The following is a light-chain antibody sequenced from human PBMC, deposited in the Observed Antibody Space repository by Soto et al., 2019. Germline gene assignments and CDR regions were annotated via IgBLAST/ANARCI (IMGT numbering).Light chain of an antibody. CDR1: QGISNY. CDR3: QQYNSAPI. CDR2: AAS. V-gene: IGKV1-27*01. Sequence: DIQMTQSRSSLSASVGDRVTITCRASQGISNYLAWYQQKPGKVPKLLIYAASTLQSGVPPRFSGSGSGTAFTYTISSLQPEYVATYYCQQYNSAPIFGGGTKVEI. J-gene: IGKJ4*01.